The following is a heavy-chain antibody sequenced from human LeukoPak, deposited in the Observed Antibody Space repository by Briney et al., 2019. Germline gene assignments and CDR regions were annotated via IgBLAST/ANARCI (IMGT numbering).Heavy chain of an antibody. V-gene: IGHV1-2*02. CDR2: INPNSGAT. CDR3: ARDVGGSGNRFDP. CDR1: GYTFTRYY. Sequence: ASVRVSCKASGYTFTRYYIHWVRQAPGQGLEWLGWINPNSGATKYAQQFQGRVAMTSDTSISTAHMELSSLTSDDSAVYHCARDVGGSGNRFDPWGQGTLVTVSS. J-gene: IGHJ5*02. D-gene: IGHD3-10*01.